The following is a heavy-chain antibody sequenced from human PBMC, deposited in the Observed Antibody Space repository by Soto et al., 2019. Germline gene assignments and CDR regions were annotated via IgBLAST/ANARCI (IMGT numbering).Heavy chain of an antibody. CDR2: IHHNGAT. D-gene: IGHD3-10*02. J-gene: IGHJ4*02. V-gene: IGHV4-30-2*01. CDR1: GASITSENYS. CDR3: ARTDGTTTFGYFDF. Sequence: SETLSLTCAVSGASITSENYSYNWIRQPPGKGLEWIGHIHHNGATSYNPSLRSRVTMSADRSSNELSLKLTFVTAADTAVYYCARTDGTTTFGYFDFWGQGALVTVSS.